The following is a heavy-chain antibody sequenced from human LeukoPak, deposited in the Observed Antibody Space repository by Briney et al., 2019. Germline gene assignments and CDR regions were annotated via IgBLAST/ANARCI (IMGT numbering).Heavy chain of an antibody. Sequence: GGSLRLSCAASGFTISTKYMSWVRQAPGKGLEWVSVIYSGGRTYYADSVKGRFTISRDNSKNTLYLQMNSLRSEDAAVYYCARERAVAGLFDYWGQGTLVTVSS. CDR3: ARERAVAGLFDY. CDR1: GFTISTKY. J-gene: IGHJ4*02. V-gene: IGHV3-66*01. CDR2: IYSGGRT. D-gene: IGHD6-19*01.